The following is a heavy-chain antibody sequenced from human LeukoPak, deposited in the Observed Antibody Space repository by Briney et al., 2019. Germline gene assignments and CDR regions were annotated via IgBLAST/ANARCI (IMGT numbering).Heavy chain of an antibody. D-gene: IGHD6-19*01. V-gene: IGHV3-23*01. CDR3: AKDGSRIAVAGTGNY. CDR1: GFTFSSYA. CDR2: ISGSGGST. J-gene: IGHJ4*02. Sequence: PGGSLRLSCAASGFTFSSYAMSWVRQAPGKGLEWVSAISGSGGSTYYADSVKGRFTISRDNSRNTLYLQMNSLRAEDTAVYYCAKDGSRIAVAGTGNYWGQGTLVTVSS.